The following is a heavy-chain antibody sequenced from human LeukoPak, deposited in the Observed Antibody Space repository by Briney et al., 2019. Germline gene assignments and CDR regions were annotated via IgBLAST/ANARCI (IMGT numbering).Heavy chain of an antibody. J-gene: IGHJ4*02. V-gene: IGHV4-59*08. D-gene: IGHD2-15*01. CDR1: GGSMNSFF. CDR2: IHYSGST. Sequence: SETLSLTCTVSGGSMNSFFWSWIRQPPGKGLEWIGNIHYSGSTYYKPSLKSRVTISVDTSKNQFSLKLSSVTAADTAMYYCASDAPGLLGYWGQGTLVTVSS. CDR3: ASDAPGLLGY.